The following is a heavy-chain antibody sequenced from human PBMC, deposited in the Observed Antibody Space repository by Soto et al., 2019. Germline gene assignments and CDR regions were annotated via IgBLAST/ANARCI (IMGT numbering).Heavy chain of an antibody. CDR1: GFSLTTSGVG. D-gene: IGHD3-10*01. Sequence: QITLKESGPTLVKPTQTLTLTCTFSGFSLTTSGVGVGWIRQPPGKALEWLAVIYWDDDKRYSPSLKSRLTITKDTSRHQVVLTMTNMDHVDTATYFCAHRDGFGEFDSWGQGTLVTVSS. J-gene: IGHJ5*01. V-gene: IGHV2-5*02. CDR2: IYWDDDK. CDR3: AHRDGFGEFDS.